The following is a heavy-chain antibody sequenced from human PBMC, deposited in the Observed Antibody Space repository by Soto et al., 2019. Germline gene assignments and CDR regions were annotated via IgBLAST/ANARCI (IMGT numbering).Heavy chain of an antibody. CDR1: GYSFSNYA. J-gene: IGHJ6*02. CDR3: AMAELERGELHYVVMDV. D-gene: IGHD1-1*01. Sequence: GAAVKLCFKTSGYSFSNYAISWVRQAPGQGLDCIGWISSYNSNNGDTKSAQMLQGRVTMTIDTSATTAYMELRSLRSDDTAVYYFAMAELERGELHYVVMDVWGQRTTVTVSS. V-gene: IGHV1-18*04. CDR2: ISSYNSNNGDT.